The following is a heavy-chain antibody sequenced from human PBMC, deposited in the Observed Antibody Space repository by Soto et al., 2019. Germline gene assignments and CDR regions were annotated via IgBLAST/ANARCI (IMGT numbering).Heavy chain of an antibody. CDR3: AREPAYCSGGRCYSGAFDY. V-gene: IGHV1-2*02. CDR1: GYTFTGYY. CDR2: INPNSGGT. D-gene: IGHD2-15*01. Sequence: ASVKVSCKASGYTFTGYYMHWVRQAPGQGLEWMGWINPNSGGTNYAQKFQGRVTMTRDTSISTAYMELSRLRSDDTAVYYCAREPAYCSGGRCYSGAFDYWGQGTLVTVSS. J-gene: IGHJ4*02.